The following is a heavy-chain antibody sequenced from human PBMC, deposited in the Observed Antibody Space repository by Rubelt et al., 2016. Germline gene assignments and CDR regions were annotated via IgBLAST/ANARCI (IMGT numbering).Heavy chain of an antibody. CDR2: ISAYNGNT. CDR1: GYTFTSYG. Sequence: QVQLVQSGAEVKKPGASVKVSCKASGYTFTSYGISWVRQAPGPGLEWMGWISAYNGNTNYAQKLQGRVTMTSDTSTGKAYMELRSRRSDDTAVYYCARVEYYYDSSGYSDYWGQGTLVTVSS. J-gene: IGHJ4*02. V-gene: IGHV1-18*01. D-gene: IGHD3-22*01. CDR3: ARVEYYYDSSGYSDY.